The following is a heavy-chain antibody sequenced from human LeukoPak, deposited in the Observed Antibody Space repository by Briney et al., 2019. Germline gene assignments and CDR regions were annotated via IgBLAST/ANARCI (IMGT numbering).Heavy chain of an antibody. CDR3: AKDHGVYCSGGSCLGDI. CDR2: IYSGGST. J-gene: IGHJ3*02. Sequence: PGGSLRLSCAASGFTVSSNYMSWVRQAPGKGLEWVSVIYSGGSTYYADSVKGRFTISRHNSKNTLYLQMNSLRAEDTAMYYCAKDHGVYCSGGSCLGDIWGQGTMVTVSS. CDR1: GFTVSSNY. V-gene: IGHV3-53*04. D-gene: IGHD2-15*01.